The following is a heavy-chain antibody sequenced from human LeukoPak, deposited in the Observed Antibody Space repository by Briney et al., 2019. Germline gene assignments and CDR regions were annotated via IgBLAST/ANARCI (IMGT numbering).Heavy chain of an antibody. CDR2: IYYSGST. V-gene: IGHV4-59*08. D-gene: IGHD6-19*01. Sequence: KPSETLSLTCTVSGGSISSYYWSWIRQPPGKGLEWIGYIYYSGSTNYNPSLKSRVTISVDTSKNQFSLKLSSVTAADTAVYYCARGRIAVAGGKTRYFDYWGQGTLVTVSS. CDR1: GGSISSYY. J-gene: IGHJ4*02. CDR3: ARGRIAVAGGKTRYFDY.